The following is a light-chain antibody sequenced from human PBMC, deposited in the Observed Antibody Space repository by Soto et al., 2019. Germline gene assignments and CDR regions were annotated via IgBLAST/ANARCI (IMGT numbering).Light chain of an antibody. J-gene: IGKJ1*01. CDR1: QSLRSDF. V-gene: IGKV3-20*01. Sequence: EIVLTQSPGTLSLFPGERATLSCRASQSLRSDFVAWYQQKPGQAPRLLIYASSTRATGIPDRFSGSGSGTDFTLTITRLEPEDFAVYYCQQYGSSPETFGQGTKVEIK. CDR2: ASS. CDR3: QQYGSSPET.